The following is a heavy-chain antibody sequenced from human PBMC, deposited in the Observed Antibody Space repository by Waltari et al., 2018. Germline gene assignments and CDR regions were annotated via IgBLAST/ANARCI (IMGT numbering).Heavy chain of an antibody. D-gene: IGHD6-19*01. CDR3: ASSRFSIGCSS. CDR1: GFTFRNYW. Sequence: EAQLVQSGGGLVQPGGSLRLSCAASGFTFRNYWMHGVRQAPGKGLVWVSRINSDGSDTSYADSVKGRFTISRDNAKNTLYLQMNSLRAEDTAVYYCASSRFSIGCSSWGQGTLATVSS. J-gene: IGHJ5*02. V-gene: IGHV3-74*01. CDR2: INSDGSDT.